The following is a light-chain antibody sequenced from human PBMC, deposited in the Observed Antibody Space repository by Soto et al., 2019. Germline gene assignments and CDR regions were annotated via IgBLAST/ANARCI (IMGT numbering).Light chain of an antibody. J-gene: IGKJ2*01. V-gene: IGKV1-5*01. CDR1: QSISTF. CDR2: AAS. Sequence: DIPMTQSPSALSASVGDRVIITCRASQSISTFLAWYQKRPGKAPKLLIYAASTLQSGVPSRFSGGGSGTDFTLTISSPQPDDCATYYCQQYSISPYTFGQGTKLEIK. CDR3: QQYSISPYT.